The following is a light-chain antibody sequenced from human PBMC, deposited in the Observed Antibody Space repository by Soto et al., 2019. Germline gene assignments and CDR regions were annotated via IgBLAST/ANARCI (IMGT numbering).Light chain of an antibody. Sequence: QSVLTQPASVSGSPGQSITFACTGSNNDVGTYSLVSWYQHHPGKAPKLLIYEVSKRPSGVSNRFSGSKSGNTAFLTISGLQAEDEANYFCCSYAGSSTLLFGGGTQLTVL. J-gene: IGLJ2*01. CDR1: NNDVGTYSL. V-gene: IGLV2-23*02. CDR2: EVS. CDR3: CSYAGSSTLL.